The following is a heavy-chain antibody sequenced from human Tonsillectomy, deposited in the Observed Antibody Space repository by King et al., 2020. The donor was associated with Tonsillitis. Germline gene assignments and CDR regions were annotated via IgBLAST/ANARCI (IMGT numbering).Heavy chain of an antibody. V-gene: IGHV3-30*01. CDR2: ISSDGTKK. D-gene: IGHD5-18*01. Sequence: QLVQSGGGVVQPGRSLRLTCIASGSIFRAFAMHWVRQAPGKGLEWVAMISSDGTKKYYADSVKGRFIISRDNSQSSLYLQMNSLTAEDTALYYCTRDLFTVGGHRYNSALDVWGQGTTVTVSS. CDR3: TRDLFTVGGHRYNSALDV. CDR1: GSIFRAFA. J-gene: IGHJ6*02.